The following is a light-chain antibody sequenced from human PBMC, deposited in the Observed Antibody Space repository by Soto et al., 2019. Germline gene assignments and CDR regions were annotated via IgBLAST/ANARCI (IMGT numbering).Light chain of an antibody. V-gene: IGKV3-15*01. CDR2: GAS. CDR3: QQYNDWPRT. J-gene: IGKJ1*01. Sequence: EIVMTQSPATLSVSPGDRATLSCMASQSVSRNLAWYQQKPGQAPRLLIYGASTRATGIPARFSGGGSGTEFTLTITSLQSEDFAVYYCQQYNDWPRTFGQGTKVDIK. CDR1: QSVSRN.